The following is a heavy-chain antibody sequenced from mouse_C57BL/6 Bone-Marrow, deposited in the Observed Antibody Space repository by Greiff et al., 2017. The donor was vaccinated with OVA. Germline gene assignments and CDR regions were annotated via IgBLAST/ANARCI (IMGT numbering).Heavy chain of an antibody. CDR3: TIVITTVVAPYWYFDV. J-gene: IGHJ1*03. CDR1: GYTFTDYE. D-gene: IGHD1-1*01. CDR2: IDPETGGT. V-gene: IGHV1-15*01. Sequence: VQLQQSGAELVRPGASVTLSCKASGYTFTDYEMHWVKQTPVHGLEWIGAIDPETGGTAYNQKFKGKAILTADKSSSTAYMELRSLTSEDSAVYYCTIVITTVVAPYWYFDVWGKGTTVTVSS.